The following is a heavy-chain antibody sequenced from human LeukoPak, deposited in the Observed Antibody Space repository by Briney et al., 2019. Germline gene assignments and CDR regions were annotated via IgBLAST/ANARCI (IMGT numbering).Heavy chain of an antibody. CDR3: ARHMGHTGYFDF. Sequence: GASVKVSCKSSGYSFTGYYIHWVRRAPGHGLEWMGWISSNNGVTKYAQKFQDRVTLTRDISISTVYMELNRLTSDDTAVYYCARHMGHTGYFDFWGQGTLVTVSS. CDR1: GYSFTGYY. J-gene: IGHJ4*02. V-gene: IGHV1-2*02. CDR2: ISSNNGVT. D-gene: IGHD1-26*01.